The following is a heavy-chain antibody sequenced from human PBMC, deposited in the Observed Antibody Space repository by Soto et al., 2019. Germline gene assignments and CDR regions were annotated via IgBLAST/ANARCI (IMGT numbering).Heavy chain of an antibody. J-gene: IGHJ6*02. V-gene: IGHV1-69*13. CDR3: ARDRIQLKDYYYGMDV. CDR2: IIPIFGTA. D-gene: IGHD5-18*01. Sequence: SVKVSCKASGGTFSSYAISWVRQAPGQGLEWMGGIIPIFGTANYAQKFQGRVTITADESTSTAYMELSSLRSEDTAVYYCARDRIQLKDYYYGMDVWGQGTTVTVSS. CDR1: GGTFSSYA.